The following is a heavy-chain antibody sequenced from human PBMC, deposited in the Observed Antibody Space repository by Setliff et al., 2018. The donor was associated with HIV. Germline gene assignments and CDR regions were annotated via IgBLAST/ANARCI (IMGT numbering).Heavy chain of an antibody. D-gene: IGHD6-19*01. CDR2: VFPDDSDT. CDR1: GYSFTTLW. Sequence: GESLKISCQASGYSFTTLWIAWVRQMPGKGLEWMGMVFPDDSDTRYSPSFQGRFTISRDNSKNTLYLQMNSLRAEDTAVYHCARDVVEAVAGSGAFDIWGQGTMVTVSS. V-gene: IGHV5-51*01. CDR3: ARDVVEAVAGSGAFDI. J-gene: IGHJ3*02.